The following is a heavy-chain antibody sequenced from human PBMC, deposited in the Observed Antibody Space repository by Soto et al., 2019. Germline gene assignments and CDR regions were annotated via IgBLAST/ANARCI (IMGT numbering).Heavy chain of an antibody. Sequence: GGSLRLSCAASGFTFSSYGMHWVRQAPGKGLEWVAVIWYDGSNKYYADSVKGRFTISRDNSKNTLYLQMNRLRAEDTAVYYCARDGRRYAFDIWGQGTMVTVSS. V-gene: IGHV3-33*01. J-gene: IGHJ3*02. CDR3: ARDGRRYAFDI. CDR1: GFTFSSYG. CDR2: IWYDGSNK.